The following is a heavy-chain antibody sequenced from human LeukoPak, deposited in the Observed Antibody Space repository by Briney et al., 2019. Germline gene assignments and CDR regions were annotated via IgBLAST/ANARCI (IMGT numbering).Heavy chain of an antibody. V-gene: IGHV3-30*02. CDR2: IRFDGSNK. D-gene: IGHD3-3*01. Sequence: AGGSLRLSCAASGFTFSSSGMHWVRQAPGKGLEWVAFIRFDGSNKYYADSVKGRFTISRDNSKNTLYLQMNSLRAEDAAVYYCAKDYDFWSGYYSPTRGYFDYWGQGTLVTASS. CDR1: GFTFSSSG. CDR3: AKDYDFWSGYYSPTRGYFDY. J-gene: IGHJ4*02.